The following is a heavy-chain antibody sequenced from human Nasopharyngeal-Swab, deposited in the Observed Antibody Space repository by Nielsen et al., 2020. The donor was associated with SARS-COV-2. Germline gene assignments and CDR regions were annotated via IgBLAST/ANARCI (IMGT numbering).Heavy chain of an antibody. V-gene: IGHV4-59*01. D-gene: IGHD6-19*01. Sequence: RQAPGKGLEWIGYIYYSGSTNYNPSLKSRVAISVDTSKNQFSLKLSSVTAADTAVYYCARGGSGWSTTFDYWGRGTLVTVSS. CDR3: ARGGSGWSTTFDY. CDR2: IYYSGST. J-gene: IGHJ4*02.